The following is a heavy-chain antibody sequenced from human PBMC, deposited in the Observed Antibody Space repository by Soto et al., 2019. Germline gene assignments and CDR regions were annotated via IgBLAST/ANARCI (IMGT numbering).Heavy chain of an antibody. CDR1: GFTFSSYA. J-gene: IGHJ5*02. CDR3: AKDRVGIVVVVAATNLFDP. V-gene: IGHV3-23*01. D-gene: IGHD2-15*01. Sequence: GESLKISCAASGFTFSSYAMSWVRQAPGKGLEWVSAISGSGGSTYYADSVKGRFTISRDNSKNTLYLQMNSLRAEDTAVYYCAKDRVGIVVVVAATNLFDPWGQGTLVTVSS. CDR2: ISGSGGST.